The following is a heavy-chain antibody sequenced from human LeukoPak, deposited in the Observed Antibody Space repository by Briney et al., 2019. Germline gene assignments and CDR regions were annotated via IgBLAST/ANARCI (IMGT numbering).Heavy chain of an antibody. CDR1: GDSISSSGYY. CDR2: IYYSGTT. J-gene: IGHJ4*02. D-gene: IGHD3-22*01. Sequence: SETLSLTCTVSGDSISSSGYYWSWIRQPPGKGLEWIASIYYSGTTYYNPSLKSRVTISLDTSKNQFSLKLNSVTAADTAVYYCASSFRRMIGSGYYYIDYWGQGTLVTVSS. CDR3: ASSFRRMIGSGYYYIDY. V-gene: IGHV4-39*07.